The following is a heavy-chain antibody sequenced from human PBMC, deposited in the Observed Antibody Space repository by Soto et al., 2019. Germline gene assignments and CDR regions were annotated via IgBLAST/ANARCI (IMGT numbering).Heavy chain of an antibody. D-gene: IGHD2-2*01. CDR2: ISYSGSA. V-gene: IGHV4-39*01. J-gene: IGHJ6*03. CDR3: ARTYVTDVVVVPASKDDMDV. CDR1: GGSISSSSSS. Sequence: SETLSLTCTVSGGSISSSSSSWGWIRQPPGKGLEWLGIISYSGSAYYSPFLKSRVTISVDASKNLFSLKLSSVTAADTAVYYCARTYVTDVVVVPASKDDMDVWGKGTTVTVSS.